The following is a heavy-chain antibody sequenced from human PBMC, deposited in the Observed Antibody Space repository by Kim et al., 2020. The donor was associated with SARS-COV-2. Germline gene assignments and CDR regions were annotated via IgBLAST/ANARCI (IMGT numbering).Heavy chain of an antibody. D-gene: IGHD2-15*01. V-gene: IGHV4-59*13. Sequence: SETLSLTCSVSSDSINTYYWSWIRQPPGKGLEWIGYIYYSGSTSYNPSLNSRVTISVDTSKNQFSLKVYSLTAADTAVYYCAMGGPHYFDYWGQGTLVTVSS. CDR3: AMGGPHYFDY. J-gene: IGHJ4*02. CDR2: IYYSGST. CDR1: SDSINTYY.